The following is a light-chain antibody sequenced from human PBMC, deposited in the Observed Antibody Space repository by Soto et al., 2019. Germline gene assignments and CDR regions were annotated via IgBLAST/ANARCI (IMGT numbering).Light chain of an antibody. J-gene: IGLJ2*01. Sequence: SYELTQPPSVSVSPGQTANITCSGNTLGSKFVFWCQQKAGQSPMVVIYEDTKRPPGIPERFSGSNSGNTAPLTISGTQAMDEADFSCQAWDSGTVVFGGGTKLTVL. V-gene: IGLV3-1*01. CDR3: QAWDSGTVV. CDR1: TLGSKF. CDR2: EDT.